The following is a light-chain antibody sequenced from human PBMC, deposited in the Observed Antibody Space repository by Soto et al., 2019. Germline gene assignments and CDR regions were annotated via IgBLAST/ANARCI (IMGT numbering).Light chain of an antibody. J-gene: IGKJ2*01. CDR1: QSISSW. CDR2: DAS. V-gene: IGKV1-5*01. CDR3: QQYNSYLYT. Sequence: DIQMTQSPSILSASVGDRVTITCRVSQSISSWLAWYQQKPGKAPKLLIYDASSLESGVPSRFSGSGSGTAFTLTISSLQPDDFATYYCQQYNSYLYTFGQGTKLEIK.